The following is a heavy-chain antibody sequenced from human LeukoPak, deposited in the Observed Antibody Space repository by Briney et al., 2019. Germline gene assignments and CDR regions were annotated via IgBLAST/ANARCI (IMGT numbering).Heavy chain of an antibody. D-gene: IGHD1-1*01. CDR1: GFTFSDFW. CDR3: AIATTGRGAFGS. J-gene: IGHJ4*02. V-gene: IGHV3-7*01. Sequence: GGPLRPSCAASGFTFSDFWMSWVRQAPGKGLECVASTNEAGGDKYYVDSVKGRFTISRDNSKNSLSLQMNSLTAEDTAIYYCAIATTGRGAFGSWGQGTLVSVSS. CDR2: TNEAGGDK.